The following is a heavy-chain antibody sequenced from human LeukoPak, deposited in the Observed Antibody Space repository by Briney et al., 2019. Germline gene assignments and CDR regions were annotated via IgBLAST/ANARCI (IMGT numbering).Heavy chain of an antibody. CDR1: GFTFSSYW. J-gene: IGHJ4*02. V-gene: IGHV3-7*01. D-gene: IGHD5-18*01. CDR2: IKQDGSEK. Sequence: GGSLRLSCAASGFTFSSYWMSWVRQVPGKGLEWVANIKQDGSEKYYVDSVKGRFTISRDNAKNSLYLQMNSLRAEDTAVYYCARGRIQLWLDYWGQGTLVTVSS. CDR3: ARGRIQLWLDY.